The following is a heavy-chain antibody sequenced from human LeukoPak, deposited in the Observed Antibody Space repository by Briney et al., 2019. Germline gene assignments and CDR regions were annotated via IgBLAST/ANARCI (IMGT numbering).Heavy chain of an antibody. J-gene: IGHJ6*02. D-gene: IGHD3-10*01. CDR3: ARDRYYGSGSYLYYYGMDV. V-gene: IGHV4-4*07. CDR1: GGSISSYY. CDR2: IYTSGST. Sequence: SETLSLTCTVSGGSISSYYWSWIRQPAGKGLEWIGRIYTSGSTNYNPSLKSRVTMSVDTSKNQFSLKLSSVTAADTAVYYCARDRYYGSGSYLYYYGMDVWSQGTTVTVSS.